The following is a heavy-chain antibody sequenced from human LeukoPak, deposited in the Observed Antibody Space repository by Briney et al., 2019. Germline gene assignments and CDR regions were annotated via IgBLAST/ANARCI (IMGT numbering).Heavy chain of an antibody. CDR2: INHSGST. V-gene: IGHV4-34*01. CDR1: GGSFSGYY. Sequence: SETLSLTCAVYGGSFSGYYWSWIRQPPGKGLEWIGEINHSGSTNYNPSLKSRVTISVDTSKNQFSLKLSSVTAADTAVYYCARGRGSSGWPFDYWGQGTLVTVSS. D-gene: IGHD6-19*01. CDR3: ARGRGSSGWPFDY. J-gene: IGHJ4*02.